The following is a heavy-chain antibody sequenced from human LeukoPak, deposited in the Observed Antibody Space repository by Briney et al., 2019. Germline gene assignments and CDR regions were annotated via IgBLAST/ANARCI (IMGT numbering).Heavy chain of an antibody. CDR3: AKDNAYLAEDYYYYMDV. V-gene: IGHV3-23*01. J-gene: IGHJ6*03. Sequence: GGSLRLSCAASGFTFSSYAMSWVRQAPGKGLEWVSAISGSGGSTYYADSVKGRFTISRDNSKNTLYLQMNSLRAEDTAVYYCAKDNAYLAEDYYYYMDVWGKGTTVTVSS. D-gene: IGHD2-21*01. CDR2: ISGSGGST. CDR1: GFTFSSYA.